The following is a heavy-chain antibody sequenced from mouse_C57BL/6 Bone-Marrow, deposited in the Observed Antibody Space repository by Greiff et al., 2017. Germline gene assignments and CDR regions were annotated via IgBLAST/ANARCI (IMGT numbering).Heavy chain of an antibody. CDR1: GYTFTSYW. CDR2: IHPNSGST. V-gene: IGHV1-64*01. Sequence: QVQLKQPGAELVKPGASVKLSCKASGYTFTSYWMHWVKQRPGQGLEWIGMIHPNSGSTNYNEKFKSKATLTVDKSSSTAYMQLSSLTSEDSAVYYCARSYYGSSYDWFAYWGQGTLVTVSA. D-gene: IGHD1-1*01. J-gene: IGHJ3*01. CDR3: ARSYYGSSYDWFAY.